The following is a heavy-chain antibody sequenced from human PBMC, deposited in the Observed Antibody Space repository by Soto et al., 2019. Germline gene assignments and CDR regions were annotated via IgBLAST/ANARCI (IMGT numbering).Heavy chain of an antibody. Sequence: LRLSCVGSGFSFSSYAMNWVRQAPGQGLEWVSGISGSGGTTFYADSVKGRFTISRDNSKNTLYLQMNSLRAEDTAVYYCAKDLGYTSSWYYALHIWGQGTIVTVS. CDR3: AKDLGYTSSWYYALHI. CDR1: GFSFSSYA. CDR2: ISGSGGTT. D-gene: IGHD6-13*01. V-gene: IGHV3-23*01. J-gene: IGHJ3*02.